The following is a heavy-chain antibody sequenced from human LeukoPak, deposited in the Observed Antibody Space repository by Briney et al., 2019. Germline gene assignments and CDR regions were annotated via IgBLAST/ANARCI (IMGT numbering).Heavy chain of an antibody. CDR2: IKQDGSEK. V-gene: IGHV3-7*01. J-gene: IGHJ4*02. CDR3: AREPARYGDYDPDDY. D-gene: IGHD4-17*01. Sequence: GGSLRLSCAASGFTFSSYWMSWVRQAPRKGLEWVANIKQDGSEKYYVDSVKGRFTISRDNAKNSLYLQMNSLRAEDTAVYYCAREPARYGDYDPDDYWGQGTLVTVSS. CDR1: GFTFSSYW.